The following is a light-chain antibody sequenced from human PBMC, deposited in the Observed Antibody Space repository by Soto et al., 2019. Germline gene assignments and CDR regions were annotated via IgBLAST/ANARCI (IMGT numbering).Light chain of an antibody. CDR1: QSVSSY. Sequence: SAATLSLSKRERAILSCRASQSVSSYLAWYQQKPGQAPRLLIYDASNRATGIPARFSGSGSGTDFTLTISSLEPEDFAVYYCQQRSNWPPVTFGGGTMVDVK. CDR2: DAS. V-gene: IGKV3-11*01. J-gene: IGKJ4*01. CDR3: QQRSNWPPVT.